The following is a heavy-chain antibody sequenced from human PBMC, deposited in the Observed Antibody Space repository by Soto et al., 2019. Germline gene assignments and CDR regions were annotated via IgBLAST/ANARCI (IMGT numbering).Heavy chain of an antibody. CDR2: ISAYNGNT. D-gene: IGHD2-21*02. Sequence: ASVKVSCKASGGTFSSYAISWVRQAPGQGLEWMGWISAYNGNTNYAQKLQGRVTMTTDTSTSTAYMELRSLRSDDTAVYYCARDFRGYCGGDCLDYYYGMDVWGQGTTVTVSS. J-gene: IGHJ6*02. CDR3: ARDFRGYCGGDCLDYYYGMDV. CDR1: GGTFSSYA. V-gene: IGHV1-18*01.